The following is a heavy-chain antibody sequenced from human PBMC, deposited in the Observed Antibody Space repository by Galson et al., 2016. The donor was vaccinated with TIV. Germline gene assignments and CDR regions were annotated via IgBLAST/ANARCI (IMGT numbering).Heavy chain of an antibody. J-gene: IGHJ4*02. D-gene: IGHD3-22*01. CDR2: IYPGDSDT. CDR1: GYSFTSYW. V-gene: IGHV5-51*01. Sequence: QSGAEVKKPGESLKTSCKGSGYSFTSYWIGWVRQMPGKGLEWMGIIYPGDSDTRYGPSFQGQVTITADKSTRTAYLQWSSLKASDTAVYYCARRDSTGISNFDFWGQGTLVTVSS. CDR3: ARRDSTGISNFDF.